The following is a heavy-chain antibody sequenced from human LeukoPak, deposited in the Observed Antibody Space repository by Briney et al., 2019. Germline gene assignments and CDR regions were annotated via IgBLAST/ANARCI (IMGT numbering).Heavy chain of an antibody. CDR1: QFTLSSYA. V-gene: IGHV3-30*04. D-gene: IGHD3-22*01. CDR2: ISYDESNK. CDR3: ARDPNYYDSSGYSDY. J-gene: IGHJ4*02. Sequence: GGSLRLSCASSQFTLSSYAMHWVRQAPGKGLDGVEVISYDESNKYYADSVQGRLTISRDNSKNTLYLQMNSLRAEDTAVYYCARDPNYYDSSGYSDYWGQGTLVTVSS.